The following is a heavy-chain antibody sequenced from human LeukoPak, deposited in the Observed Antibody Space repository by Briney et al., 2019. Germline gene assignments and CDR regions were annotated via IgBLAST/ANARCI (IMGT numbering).Heavy chain of an antibody. CDR1: GFTFSSYE. D-gene: IGHD3-3*02. V-gene: IGHV3-48*03. J-gene: IGHJ4*02. Sequence: GGSLRLSCAASGFTFSSYEMNWVRQAPGKGLEWVSYISSGSTIYYADSVKGRFTISRDNAKNSLYLQMNSLRAEDTAVYYCARDFSNYFDYWGQGTLVTVSS. CDR3: ARDFSNYFDY. CDR2: ISSGSTI.